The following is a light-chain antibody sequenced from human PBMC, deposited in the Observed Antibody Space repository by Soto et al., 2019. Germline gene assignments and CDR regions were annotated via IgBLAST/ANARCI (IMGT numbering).Light chain of an antibody. V-gene: IGLV2-14*01. CDR2: DVS. J-gene: IGLJ3*02. CDR1: SSDVGGYTY. CDR3: VSYTTTSTLVV. Sequence: QSALTQPASMSGSPGQSITISCTGISSDVGGYTYVSWYQQHPGKAPKLMISDVSNRPSGVSNRFSASKSGNTASLTISGLQPEDEADYYCVSYTTTSTLVVFGGGTKLTVL.